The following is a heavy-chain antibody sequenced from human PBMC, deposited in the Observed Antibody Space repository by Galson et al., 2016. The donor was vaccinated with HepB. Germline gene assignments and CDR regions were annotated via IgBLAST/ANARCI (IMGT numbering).Heavy chain of an antibody. V-gene: IGHV1-18*01. CDR2: ITDYNGNT. Sequence: SVKASCKASGYTFTSYSISWVRQAPGQGLEWMGWITDYNGNTNYAQKLQGRVTMTTDKSTSTAYMELRSLRSDDTAVYYCARLGYDSSGYFPDFWGQGTLVTVSS. D-gene: IGHD3-22*01. J-gene: IGHJ4*02. CDR1: GYTFTSYS. CDR3: ARLGYDSSGYFPDF.